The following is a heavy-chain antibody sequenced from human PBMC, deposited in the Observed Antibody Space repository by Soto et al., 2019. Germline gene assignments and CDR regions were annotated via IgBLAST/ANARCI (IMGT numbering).Heavy chain of an antibody. V-gene: IGHV4-59*01. CDR3: ARGEDAFFYYGLDV. CDR1: GGSITSSY. CDR2: IYDTGISGYTPST. J-gene: IGHJ6*02. Sequence: PSETLSLTCTVSGGSITSSYWSWIRRPPGKGLEWIAYIYDTGISGYTPSTSYNPSLKSPVTMSVDTSKSQFSLKLTSVTAADTAVYYCARGEDAFFYYGLDVWGQGITVTVSS.